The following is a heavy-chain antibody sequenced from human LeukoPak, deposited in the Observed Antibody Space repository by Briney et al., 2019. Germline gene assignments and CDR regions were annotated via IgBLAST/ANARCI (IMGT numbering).Heavy chain of an antibody. CDR3: ARERRYYYGSGSYPDAFDI. Sequence: SETLSLTCTVSGGSISSSSYYWGWIRQPPGKGLEWIGSIYYSGSTYYNPSLKSRATISVDTSKNQFSLKLSSVTAADTAVYYCARERRYYYGSGSYPDAFDIWGQGTMVTVSS. D-gene: IGHD3-10*01. J-gene: IGHJ3*02. CDR2: IYYSGST. CDR1: GGSISSSSYY. V-gene: IGHV4-39*07.